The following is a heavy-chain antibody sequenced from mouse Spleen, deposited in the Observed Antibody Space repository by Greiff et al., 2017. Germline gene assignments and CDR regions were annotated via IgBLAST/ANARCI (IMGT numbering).Heavy chain of an antibody. CDR3: ARGAYYRALAY. D-gene: IGHD2-12*01. CDR1: GYTFTSYG. V-gene: IGHV1-81*01. Sequence: VQLQQSGAELARPGASVKLSCKASGYTFTSYGISWVKQRTGQGLEWIGEIYPRSGNTYYNEKFKGKATLTADKSSSTAYMELRSLTSEDSAVYFCARGAYYRALAYWGQGTLVTVSA. J-gene: IGHJ3*01. CDR2: IYPRSGNT.